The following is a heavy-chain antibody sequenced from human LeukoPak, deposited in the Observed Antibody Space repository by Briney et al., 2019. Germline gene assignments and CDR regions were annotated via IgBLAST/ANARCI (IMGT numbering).Heavy chain of an antibody. CDR2: INHSGST. Sequence: SETLSLTCAVYGGSFSGYYWSWIRQPPGKGLEWIGEINHSGSTNYNPSLKSRVTISVDTSKNQFSLKLSSVTAADTAVYYCARVWEDIAVVPAAVNWFDPWGQGTLVTVSS. J-gene: IGHJ5*02. CDR3: ARVWEDIAVVPAAVNWFDP. D-gene: IGHD2-2*01. V-gene: IGHV4-34*01. CDR1: GGSFSGYY.